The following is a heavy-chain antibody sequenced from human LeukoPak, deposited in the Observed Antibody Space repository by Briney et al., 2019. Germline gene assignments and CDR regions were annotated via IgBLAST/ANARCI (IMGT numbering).Heavy chain of an antibody. CDR3: ARDFMKGRRQTYANWFDP. V-gene: IGHV3-21*04. J-gene: IGHJ5*02. D-gene: IGHD3-10*01. CDR2: ISISSNYI. Sequence: GGSLRLSCEASGFTFSVYTMNWVRPAPGKGLEWVSSISISSNYIYYADSVKGQFTISRDNAKNSLYLQMNSLRSEDTAVYYCARDFMKGRRQTYANWFDPWGQGTLVTVSS. CDR1: GFTFSVYT.